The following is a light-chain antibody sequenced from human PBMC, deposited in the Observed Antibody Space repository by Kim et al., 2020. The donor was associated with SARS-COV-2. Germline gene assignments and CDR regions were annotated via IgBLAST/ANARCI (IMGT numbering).Light chain of an antibody. CDR2: GKN. Sequence: AVGKTVRITCQVDSLRSYYASWYQQKPVQAPVLVIYGKNNRPSGIPDRFSGSSSGNTASLTITGAQAEDEADYYCNSRDSSGNHWVFGGGTKLIVL. V-gene: IGLV3-19*01. CDR1: SLRSYY. CDR3: NSRDSSGNHWV. J-gene: IGLJ3*02.